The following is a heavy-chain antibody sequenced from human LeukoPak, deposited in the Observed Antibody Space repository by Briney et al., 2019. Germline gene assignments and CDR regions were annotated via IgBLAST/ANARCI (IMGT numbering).Heavy chain of an antibody. D-gene: IGHD1-26*01. Sequence: GGSLRLSCAASGFTFSSYSMNWVRQAPGKGLEWVSSISNSSSYIYYADPVRGRFTISRDNAKNSLYLQMNSLRAEDTAVYYCARDLRGKWELLSVFDYWGQGTLVTVSS. CDR2: ISNSSSYI. V-gene: IGHV3-21*01. CDR1: GFTFSSYS. J-gene: IGHJ4*02. CDR3: ARDLRGKWELLSVFDY.